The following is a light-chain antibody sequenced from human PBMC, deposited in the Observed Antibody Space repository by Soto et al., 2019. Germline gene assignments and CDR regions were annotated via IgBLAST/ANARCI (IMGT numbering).Light chain of an antibody. V-gene: IGLV2-23*01. CDR1: SSDVGSYDL. CDR2: EAT. CDR3: SKERANTHVV. Sequence: QSALTQPASVSGSPGQSITISCTGTSSDVGSYDLVSWYQQHPGKAPKLVIYEATQRASGISDRFSGSESGNTASLTISGLQAEDEADYYCSKERANTHVVFDGGTKVTVL. J-gene: IGLJ2*01.